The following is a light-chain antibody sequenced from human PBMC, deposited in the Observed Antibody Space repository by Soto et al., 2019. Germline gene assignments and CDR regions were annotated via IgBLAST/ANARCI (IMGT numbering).Light chain of an antibody. V-gene: IGKV3-15*01. CDR3: QQYNNWPYT. Sequence: ETGMTQSPATLSVSPGERVTLSCRASQSVSSNLAWYQQKPGQVPRLLIYGASTRATGIPARFSGSGSGTEFTLTISSLLSEDFAVYYCQQYNNWPYTFGQGTK. CDR2: GAS. CDR1: QSVSSN. J-gene: IGKJ2*01.